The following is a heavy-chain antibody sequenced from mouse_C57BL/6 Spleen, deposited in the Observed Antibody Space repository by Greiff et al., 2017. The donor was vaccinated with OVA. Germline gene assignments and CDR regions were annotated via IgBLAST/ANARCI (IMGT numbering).Heavy chain of an antibody. J-gene: IGHJ3*01. V-gene: IGHV5-4*03. D-gene: IGHD2-4*01. CDR2: ISDGGSYT. Sequence: EVKLMESGGGLVKPGGSLKLSCAASGFTFSSYAMSWVRQTPEKRLEWVATISDGGSYTYYPDNVKGRFTISRDNAKNNLYLQMSHLKSEDTAMYCCARGENDYDGFAYWGQGTLVTVSA. CDR3: ARGENDYDGFAY. CDR1: GFTFSSYA.